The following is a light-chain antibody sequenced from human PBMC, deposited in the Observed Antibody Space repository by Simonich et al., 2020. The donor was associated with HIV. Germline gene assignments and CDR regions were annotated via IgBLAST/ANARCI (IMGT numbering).Light chain of an antibody. CDR1: QGISSY. J-gene: IGKJ2*01. CDR2: AAS. CDR3: QQSYSTPYT. V-gene: IGKV1-8*01. Sequence: AIRMTQSPFSLSASTGDRVTISFRARQGISSYLAWYQQKPGKAPKLLIYAASTLQSGVPSRFSGSGSGTDFTLTISCLQSEDFATYYCQQSYSTPYTFGQGTKLEIK.